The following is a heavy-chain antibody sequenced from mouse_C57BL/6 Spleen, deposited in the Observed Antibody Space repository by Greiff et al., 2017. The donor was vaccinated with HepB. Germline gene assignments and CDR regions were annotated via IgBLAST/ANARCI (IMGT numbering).Heavy chain of an antibody. V-gene: IGHV2-2*01. Sequence: QVQLKESGPGLVQPSQCLSITCTVSGFSFTSYGVHWVRQSPGKGLEWLGVIWSGGSTDYNAAFISRLSISKDNSKSQVFFKMNSLQADDTAIYCCASWDEFAYWGQGTLVTVSA. J-gene: IGHJ3*01. CDR1: GFSFTSYG. D-gene: IGHD4-1*01. CDR3: ASWDEFAY. CDR2: IWSGGST.